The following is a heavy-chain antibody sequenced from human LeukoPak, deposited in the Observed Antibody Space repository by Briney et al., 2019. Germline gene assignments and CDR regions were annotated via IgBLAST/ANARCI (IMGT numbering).Heavy chain of an antibody. D-gene: IGHD3-3*01. J-gene: IGHJ4*02. V-gene: IGHV3-23*01. CDR1: GFTFSYYA. CDR3: AAHYDFWSGAIGY. Sequence: GGSLRLSCAASGFTFSYYAMSWVRQAPGKGLEWVSAISGGGGNTYYADSVKGRFTISRDNAKNSLYLQMNSLRAEDTALYYCAAHYDFWSGAIGYWGQGTLVTVSS. CDR2: ISGGGGNT.